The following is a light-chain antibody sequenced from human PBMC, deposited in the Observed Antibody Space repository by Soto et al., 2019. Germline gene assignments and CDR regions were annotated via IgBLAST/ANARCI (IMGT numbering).Light chain of an antibody. Sequence: QSVQTQPASVSGSPGQSITISCTGTSSDIGRYNYVSWYQHSPGKAPKLIIYDVSDRPSGVSNRFSGSKSGTTASLTISGLQAEDEADYYCGSYTSSDTMIFGGGTKLTVL. J-gene: IGLJ2*01. CDR3: GSYTSSDTMI. V-gene: IGLV2-14*03. CDR2: DVS. CDR1: SSDIGRYNY.